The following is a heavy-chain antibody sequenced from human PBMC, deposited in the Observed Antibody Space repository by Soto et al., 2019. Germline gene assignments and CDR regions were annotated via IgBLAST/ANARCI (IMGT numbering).Heavy chain of an antibody. CDR3: ASGDYDFWSGYPY. J-gene: IGHJ4*02. V-gene: IGHV1-69*02. CDR2: IIPILGIA. Sequence: QVQLVQSGAEVKKPGSSVKVSCKAPGGTFSSYTISWVRQAPGQGLEWMGRIIPILGIANYAQKFQGRVTITADKSTSTAYMELSSLRSEDTAVYYCASGDYDFWSGYPYWGQGTLVTVSS. CDR1: GGTFSSYT. D-gene: IGHD3-3*01.